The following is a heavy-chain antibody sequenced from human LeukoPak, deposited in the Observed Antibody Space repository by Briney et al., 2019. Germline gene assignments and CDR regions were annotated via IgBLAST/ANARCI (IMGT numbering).Heavy chain of an antibody. D-gene: IGHD3-3*01. CDR1: GGSISSYY. CDR3: ARDTIDFWSGYLNNWFDP. J-gene: IGHJ5*02. V-gene: IGHV4-59*01. CDR2: IYYSGST. Sequence: PSETLSLTCTVSGGSISSYYWSWIRQPPGKGLEWIGYIYYSGSTNYNPSLKSRVTISVDTSKNQFSLKLSSVTAADTAVYYCARDTIDFWSGYLNNWFDPWGQGTLVTVSS.